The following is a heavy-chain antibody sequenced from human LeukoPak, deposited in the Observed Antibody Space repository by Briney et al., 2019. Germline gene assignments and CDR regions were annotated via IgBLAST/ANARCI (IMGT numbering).Heavy chain of an antibody. V-gene: IGHV4-39*01. CDR2: IYYSGST. CDR3: ARTRYYYNSRSYGAPYYFDY. D-gene: IGHD3-10*01. CDR1: GGSISSNSYY. Sequence: SETLSLTCAVSGGSISSNSYYWGWIRQPPGTGLEWLGSIYYSGSTYYSPSLKSRVTISVDTSKNQFSLKLSSVTAADTAVYYCARTRYYYNSRSYGAPYYFDYWGQGTLVTVSS. J-gene: IGHJ4*02.